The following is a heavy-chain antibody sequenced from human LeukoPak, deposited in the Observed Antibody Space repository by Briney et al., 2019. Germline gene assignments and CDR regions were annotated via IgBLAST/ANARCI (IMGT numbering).Heavy chain of an antibody. CDR1: GFTFCSYG. Sequence: GGSLRLSXAASGFTFCSYGMHWVRQSPGKGLEWVAVIWYDGSNKYYADSVKGRFTISRDNSKNTLYLQMNSLRAEDTAVYYCAKDLDYWGQGTLVTVSS. V-gene: IGHV3-33*06. CDR2: IWYDGSNK. J-gene: IGHJ4*02. CDR3: AKDLDY.